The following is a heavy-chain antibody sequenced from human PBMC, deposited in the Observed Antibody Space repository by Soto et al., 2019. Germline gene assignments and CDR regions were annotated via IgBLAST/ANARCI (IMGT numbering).Heavy chain of an antibody. J-gene: IGHJ4*02. Sequence: QVQLVESGGGVVQPGRSLRLSCAASGFTFSSYAMHWVRQAPGKGLEWVAVISYDGSNKYYADSVKGRFTISRDNSKNTLYLQMNXXRAEDTAVXXXAXXLGXXGHYWGQGTLVTVSS. V-gene: IGHV3-30-3*01. CDR1: GFTFSSYA. CDR3: AXXLGXXGHY. CDR2: ISYDGSNK. D-gene: IGHD3-16*01.